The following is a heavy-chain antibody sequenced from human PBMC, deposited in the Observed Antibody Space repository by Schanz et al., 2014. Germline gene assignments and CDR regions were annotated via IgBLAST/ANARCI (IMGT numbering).Heavy chain of an antibody. Sequence: QVQLVQSGAEVKKPGSSVKVSCTASGGTFSSYTISWIRQAPGQGLEWMGRIIPVLAIADYAQKFQGRVTITADKSTSTASMELRSLRSDDTAVYYCARAKRFGDMDVWGQGTTVTVSS. CDR3: ARAKRFGDMDV. CDR1: GGTFSSYT. D-gene: IGHD3-10*01. CDR2: IIPVLAIA. J-gene: IGHJ6*02. V-gene: IGHV1-69*02.